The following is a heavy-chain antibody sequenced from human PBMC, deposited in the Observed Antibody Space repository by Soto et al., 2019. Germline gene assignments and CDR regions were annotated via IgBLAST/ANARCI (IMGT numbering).Heavy chain of an antibody. J-gene: IGHJ4*02. V-gene: IGHV1-69*01. CDR2: IIPLFGTA. CDR1: GVTFSSET. D-gene: IGHD3-10*01. CDR3: ATELGENPASPFDA. Sequence: QVQLVQSGADVKKPGSSVKVSCQASGVTFSSETLGWVRQAPGQGLEWVWGIIPLFGTASYAQKFQGRVTLPADECTRIVYMELSSLRSDDTAVYFCATELGENPASPFDAWGQGTLVTVSS.